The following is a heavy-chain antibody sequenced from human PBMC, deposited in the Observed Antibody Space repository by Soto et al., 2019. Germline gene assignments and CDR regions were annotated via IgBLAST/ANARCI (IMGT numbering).Heavy chain of an antibody. J-gene: IGHJ4*02. CDR1: GGSISSGGYS. CDR2: IYHSGST. Sequence: PSETLSLTCAVSGGSISSGGYSWSWIRQPPGKGLEWIGYIYHSGSTYYSPSLKSRVTMSVDTSKNQFSLKLSSVSAADTSMYYCARVYGSGSYYFDYWGRGTLVTVSS. D-gene: IGHD3-10*01. CDR3: ARVYGSGSYYFDY. V-gene: IGHV4-30-2*01.